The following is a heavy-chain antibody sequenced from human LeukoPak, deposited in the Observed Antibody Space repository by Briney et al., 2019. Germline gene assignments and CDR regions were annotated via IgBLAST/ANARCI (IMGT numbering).Heavy chain of an antibody. J-gene: IGHJ4*02. D-gene: IGHD3-3*01. V-gene: IGHV4-34*01. Sequence: PSETLSLTCAVYGGSFSGYYWSWIRQPPGKGLEWIGEINHSGSTNYNPSLKSRVTISVDTSKNQFSLKLSSVTAAVTAVYYCARGRDYDFWSGYYILDYWGQGTLVTVSS. CDR1: GGSFSGYY. CDR2: INHSGST. CDR3: ARGRDYDFWSGYYILDY.